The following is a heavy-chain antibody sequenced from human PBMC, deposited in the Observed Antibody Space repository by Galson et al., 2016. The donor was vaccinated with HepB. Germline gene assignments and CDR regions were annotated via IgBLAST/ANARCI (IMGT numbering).Heavy chain of an antibody. CDR3: AKIRYSSKDRDQSNY. J-gene: IGHJ4*01. Sequence: SETLSLTCAVSGVSINTNGCWIWVRQPPGKGLEWVGEIFHTGNTEYNPSLKSRVTVSADKSKNQFSLRLTSVTAADTAVSYLAKIRYSSKDRDQSNYWGQGTLFTVSS. D-gene: IGHD6-19*01. CDR2: IFHTGNT. CDR1: GVSINTNGC. V-gene: IGHV4-4*02.